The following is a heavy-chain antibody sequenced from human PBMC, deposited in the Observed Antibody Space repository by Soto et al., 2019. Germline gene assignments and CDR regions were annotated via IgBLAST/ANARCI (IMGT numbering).Heavy chain of an antibody. Sequence: GGSLRLSCAASGFTFSSYAMHWVRQAPGXGLXXXXXXXXXXXXXXXXXXXXGRFTISRDNSKNTLYLQMSSLRAEDTAVYYCARDRARYSSGWYTFDYWGQGTLVTVSS. V-gene: IGHV3-30*15. CDR3: ARDRARYSSGWYTFDY. J-gene: IGHJ4*02. CDR2: XXXXXXXX. CDR1: GFTFSSYA. D-gene: IGHD6-19*01.